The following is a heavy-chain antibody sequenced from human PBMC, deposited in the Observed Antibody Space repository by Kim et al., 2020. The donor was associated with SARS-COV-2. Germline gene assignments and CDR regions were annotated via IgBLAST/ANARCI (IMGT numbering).Heavy chain of an antibody. CDR2: IYYSGST. V-gene: IGHV4-59*13. J-gene: IGHJ3*02. CDR1: GGSISSYY. D-gene: IGHD3-10*01. CDR3: ARDCRGECFSRDAFDI. Sequence: SETLSLTCTVSGGSISSYYWSWIRQPPGKGLEWIGYIYYSGSTNYNPSLKSRVTISVDTSKNQFSLKLSSVTAADTAVYYCARDCRGECFSRDAFDIWGQGTMVTVSS.